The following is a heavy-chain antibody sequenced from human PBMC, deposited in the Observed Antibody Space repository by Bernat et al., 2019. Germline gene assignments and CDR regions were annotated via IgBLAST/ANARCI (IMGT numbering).Heavy chain of an antibody. Sequence: QVQLVESGGGLVKPGGSLRLSCAASGFTFSDYYMSWIRPAPGKGLDWVSYISSSSSYTNYADSVKGRFTISRDNAKNSLYLKMNSLRAEDTVVYYCARGTSTSAPYMDVWGKGTTVTVSS. CDR2: ISSSSSYT. J-gene: IGHJ6*03. CDR3: ARGTSTSAPYMDV. V-gene: IGHV3-11*05. CDR1: GFTFSDYY.